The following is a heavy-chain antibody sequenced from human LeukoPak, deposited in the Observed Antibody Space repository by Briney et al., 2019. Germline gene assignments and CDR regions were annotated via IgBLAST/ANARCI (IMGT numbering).Heavy chain of an antibody. CDR3: ARVLRITMVRGVNGLGY. V-gene: IGHV1-8*02. CDR1: GYTFTSYD. D-gene: IGHD3-10*01. J-gene: IGHJ4*02. Sequence: ASVKVSCKASGYTFTSYDINWVRQATGQGLEWMGWMNPNSGNTGYAQKFQGRVTMTRNTSISTAYMELSSLRSEDTAVYYCARVLRITMVRGVNGLGYWGQGTLVTVSS. CDR2: MNPNSGNT.